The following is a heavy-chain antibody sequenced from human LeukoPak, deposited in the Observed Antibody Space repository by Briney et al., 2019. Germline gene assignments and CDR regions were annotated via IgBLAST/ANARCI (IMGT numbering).Heavy chain of an antibody. D-gene: IGHD3-22*01. J-gene: IGHJ4*02. CDR3: TTGDVTYYYDSSGYYSIDY. Sequence: GGSLRLSCAASGFTFSNAWMSWVRQAPGKGLEWVGRIKSKTDGGTTDYAAPVKGRFTISRDDSKNTLYLQMNSLKTEDTAVYYCTTGDVTYYYDSSGYYSIDYWGQGTLVTVSS. V-gene: IGHV3-15*01. CDR1: GFTFSNAW. CDR2: IKSKTDGGTT.